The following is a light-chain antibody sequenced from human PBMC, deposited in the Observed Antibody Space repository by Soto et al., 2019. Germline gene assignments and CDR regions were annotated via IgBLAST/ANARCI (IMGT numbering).Light chain of an antibody. Sequence: DVQMTQSPSTLSVSVGDRVTIPCRASQSISSWLAWYQQKPGKAPKLLIYDASSLESGAPSRFSGSGSGTDFTLTISSLQPDDFATYYCQHRTFGQGTKVDIK. J-gene: IGKJ1*01. CDR3: QHRT. CDR1: QSISSW. CDR2: DAS. V-gene: IGKV1-5*01.